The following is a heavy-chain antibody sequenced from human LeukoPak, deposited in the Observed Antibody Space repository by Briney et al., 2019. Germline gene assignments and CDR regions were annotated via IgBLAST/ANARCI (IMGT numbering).Heavy chain of an antibody. J-gene: IGHJ4*02. CDR3: VPTAGYSSGWYNFDY. D-gene: IGHD6-19*01. CDR1: GGAFSSYA. Sequence: SVKVSCKASGGAFSSYAISWVRQAPGQGLEWMGGIIPIFGTANYAQKFQGRVTITTDESTSTAYMELSSLRSEDTAVYYCVPTAGYSSGWYNFDYWGQGTLVTVSS. CDR2: IIPIFGTA. V-gene: IGHV1-69*05.